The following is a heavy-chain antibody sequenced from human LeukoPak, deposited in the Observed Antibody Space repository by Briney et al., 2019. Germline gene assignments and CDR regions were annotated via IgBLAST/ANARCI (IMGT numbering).Heavy chain of an antibody. J-gene: IGHJ4*02. D-gene: IGHD6-13*01. CDR1: DDSITMYY. CDR3: ARYHEYSSSWYDSDY. V-gene: IGHV4-59*01. CDR2: IYYSGST. Sequence: SETLSLTCTVSDDSITMYYWSWIRQPPGKGLEWIGYIYYSGSTNYNPSLKSRVTISVDTSKNQFSLKLSSVTAADTAVYYCARYHEYSSSWYDSDYWGQGTLVTVSS.